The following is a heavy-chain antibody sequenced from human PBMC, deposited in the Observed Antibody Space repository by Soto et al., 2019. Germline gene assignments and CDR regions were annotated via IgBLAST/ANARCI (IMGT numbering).Heavy chain of an antibody. Sequence: RLSCAASGFTFSSYSMNWVRQAPGKGLEWVSSISSSSSYIYYADSVKGRFTISRDNAKNSLYLQMNSLRAEDTAVYYCARAQEEIVVVVAATHTSENWFDPWGQGTLVTVSS. CDR2: ISSSSSYI. J-gene: IGHJ5*02. V-gene: IGHV3-21*01. CDR1: GFTFSSYS. D-gene: IGHD2-15*01. CDR3: ARAQEEIVVVVAATHTSENWFDP.